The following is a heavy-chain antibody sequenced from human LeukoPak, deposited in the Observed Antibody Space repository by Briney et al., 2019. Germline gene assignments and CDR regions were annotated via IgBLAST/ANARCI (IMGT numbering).Heavy chain of an antibody. CDR2: IRYDGSNK. Sequence: AGSLRLSCAASGFTFISYVLLWLRQPPAKGVEGVAFIRYDGSNKYYADSVNGRFTNSRDNSKHTMYLQMNSLRAEDTAVYYCAKSLVVFEQSPDGWGQGTLVTVSS. V-gene: IGHV3-30*02. J-gene: IGHJ4*02. CDR3: AKSLVVFEQSPDG. CDR1: GFTFISYV. D-gene: IGHD5/OR15-5a*01.